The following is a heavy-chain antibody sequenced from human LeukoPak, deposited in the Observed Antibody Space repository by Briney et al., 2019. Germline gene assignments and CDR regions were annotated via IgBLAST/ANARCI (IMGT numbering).Heavy chain of an antibody. CDR2: IYYSGST. D-gene: IGHD3-10*01. J-gene: IGHJ5*02. CDR3: ARHRGVGALT. CDR1: GGSISSYY. Sequence: SETLSLTCTVSGGSISSYYWNWIRQPPGKGLERIGNIYYSGSTNYNPSLKSRVTISVDMSKNQFSPRLSSVTAADTAVYYCARHRGVGALTWGQGTLVTVSS. V-gene: IGHV4-59*08.